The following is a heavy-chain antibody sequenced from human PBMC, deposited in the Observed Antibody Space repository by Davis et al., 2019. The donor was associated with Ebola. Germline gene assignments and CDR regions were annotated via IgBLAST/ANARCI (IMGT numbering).Heavy chain of an antibody. D-gene: IGHD1-7*01. V-gene: IGHV3-7*03. CDR3: ATELIPGTFAY. Sequence: GGSLRLSCAASGFTFSSYWMNWVRQAPGKGLEWVAKIKQDGNEKYSVDSVKGRFTISRDNAKNSLYLQMNSLRVEDTAVYYCATELIPGTFAYWGQGTLVTVSS. CDR2: IKQDGNEK. J-gene: IGHJ4*02. CDR1: GFTFSSYW.